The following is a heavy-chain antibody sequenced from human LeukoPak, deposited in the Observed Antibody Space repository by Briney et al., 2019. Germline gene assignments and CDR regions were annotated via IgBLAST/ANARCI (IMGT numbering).Heavy chain of an antibody. Sequence: GRSLRLSCAASGFTFDDYAMHWVRHAPGKGLEWVSGISWNSGSIGYADSVKGRFTISRDNAKNSLYLQMNSLRAEDTAVYYCASPSYSYGAFDIWGQGTMVTVSS. D-gene: IGHD5-18*01. V-gene: IGHV3-9*01. CDR3: ASPSYSYGAFDI. CDR2: ISWNSGSI. CDR1: GFTFDDYA. J-gene: IGHJ3*02.